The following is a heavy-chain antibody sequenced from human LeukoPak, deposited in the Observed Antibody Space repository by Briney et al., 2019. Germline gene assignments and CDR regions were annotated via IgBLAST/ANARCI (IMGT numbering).Heavy chain of an antibody. J-gene: IGHJ4*02. D-gene: IGHD5-18*01. V-gene: IGHV4-39*01. CDR1: GDSISSSSYF. Sequence: SETLSLTCTVSGDSISSSSYFWGWIRQPPGKGLEWIASVSYSATTSYSPSLKSRVTISLDTSKNQFSLKVNSVTAADTAVYYCARHTYSIFYFDYWGQGTLVTVSS. CDR2: VSYSATT. CDR3: ARHTYSIFYFDY.